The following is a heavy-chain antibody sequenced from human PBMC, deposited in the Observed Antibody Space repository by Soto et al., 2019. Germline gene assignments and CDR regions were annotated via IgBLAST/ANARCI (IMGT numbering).Heavy chain of an antibody. D-gene: IGHD4-4*01. Sequence: GGSLRLSCAVSGLTFSSYGMYWVRQAPGKGLEWVAVIWHDGSDKYYADSVKGRFIISRDNSKNTLYLQMNSLRAEDTAVYYCARGYYSTVPFDHWGQGTLVTVSS. V-gene: IGHV3-33*08. J-gene: IGHJ4*01. CDR1: GLTFSSYG. CDR2: IWHDGSDK. CDR3: ARGYYSTVPFDH.